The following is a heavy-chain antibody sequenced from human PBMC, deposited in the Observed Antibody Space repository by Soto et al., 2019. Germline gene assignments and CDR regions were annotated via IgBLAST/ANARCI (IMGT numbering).Heavy chain of an antibody. J-gene: IGHJ4*02. CDR3: GLPGATGQIDY. D-gene: IGHD4-17*01. V-gene: IGHV1-24*01. CDR1: GYSFSEMS. CDR2: FDGEDGQT. Sequence: ASVKVSRKVSGYSFSEMSMHWVRQTPEKGLERMGSFDGEDGQTMYAQKFQGRVTMTEDTSADAAYMELSSLRSDDTAVYYCGLPGATGQIDYWGQGSRVTVSS.